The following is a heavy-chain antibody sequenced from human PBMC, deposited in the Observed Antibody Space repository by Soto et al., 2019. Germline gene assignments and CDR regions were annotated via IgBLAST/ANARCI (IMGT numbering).Heavy chain of an antibody. D-gene: IGHD3-9*01. Sequence: QVQLVHSGAEVQKPGSSVNVSCNASGSTFSSYTISWVRQAPAQGLEWMGRIIPVLGIANYAQTFQGRVTITAYKSTSTAYMELSSLRSEATAVYYCARDSAERYHEKYFYYWGQGPLVTVSS. J-gene: IGHJ4*02. V-gene: IGHV1-69*04. CDR2: IIPVLGIA. CDR3: ARDSAERYHEKYFYY. CDR1: GSTFSSYT.